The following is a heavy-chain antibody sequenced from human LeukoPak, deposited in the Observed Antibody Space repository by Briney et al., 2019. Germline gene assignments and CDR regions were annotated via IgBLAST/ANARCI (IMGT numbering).Heavy chain of an antibody. V-gene: IGHV4-4*07. CDR2: IYTSGST. CDR1: GGSISSYY. CDR3: ARDRLVVVPAAFNWFDP. Sequence: PSETLSLTCTVSGGSISSYYWSWIRQPAGKGLEWIGRIYTSGSTNYNPSLKSRVTMSVDTSKNQFSLKLSSVTAADTAVYYCARDRLVVVPAAFNWFDPWGQGTLVTVSS. J-gene: IGHJ5*02. D-gene: IGHD2-2*01.